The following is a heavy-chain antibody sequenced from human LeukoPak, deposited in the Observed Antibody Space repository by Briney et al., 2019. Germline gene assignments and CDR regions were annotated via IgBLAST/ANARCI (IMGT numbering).Heavy chain of an antibody. CDR2: ISGSGGST. D-gene: IGHD4-17*01. Sequence: QTGGSLRLSCAASGFTFSSYGMSWVRQAPGKGLEWVSVISGSGGSTYYADSVKGRFTISRDNSKNTLYLQMNSLRAEDTAVYYCAKEIYGDSTGGRFQHWGQGTLVTVSS. CDR3: AKEIYGDSTGGRFQH. V-gene: IGHV3-23*01. CDR1: GFTFSSYG. J-gene: IGHJ1*01.